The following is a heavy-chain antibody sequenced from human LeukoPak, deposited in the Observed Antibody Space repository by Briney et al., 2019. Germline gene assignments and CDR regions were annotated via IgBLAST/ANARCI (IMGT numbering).Heavy chain of an antibody. Sequence: PSETLSLTCTVSGGSISSYYWSWIRQPPGKGLEWIGYIYYSGSTNYNPSLKSRVTISVDTSKNQFSPKLSSVTAADTAVYYCARHSGYSYGLDAFDIWGQGTMVTVSS. D-gene: IGHD5-18*01. CDR1: GGSISSYY. CDR3: ARHSGYSYGLDAFDI. J-gene: IGHJ3*02. V-gene: IGHV4-59*08. CDR2: IYYSGST.